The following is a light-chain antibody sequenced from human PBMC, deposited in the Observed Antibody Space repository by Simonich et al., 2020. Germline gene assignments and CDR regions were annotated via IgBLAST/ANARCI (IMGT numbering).Light chain of an antibody. CDR2: DVS. Sequence: QSALTQPASVSGSPGQSLTISCTGTSSDVGGYHYVSWDQQHPGKAPKLMIYDVSKRPSRVSNRFSGSKSGNTASLTISGLQAEDEADYYCSSYTSSSTWVFGGGTKLTVL. V-gene: IGLV2-14*01. J-gene: IGLJ3*02. CDR1: SSDVGGYHY. CDR3: SSYTSSSTWV.